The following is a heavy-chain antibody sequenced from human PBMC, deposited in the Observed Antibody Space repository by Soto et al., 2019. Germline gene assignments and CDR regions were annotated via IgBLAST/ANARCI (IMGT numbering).Heavy chain of an antibody. CDR1: GFTFMTYG. J-gene: IGHJ4*02. CDR2: IWYDGSNK. CDR3: ARVPSVTQYYFDY. D-gene: IGHD4-17*01. V-gene: IGHV3-33*01. Sequence: QVQLVESGGGVVQPGRSLRLSCAASGFTFMTYGMHWVRQAPGKGLEWVAVIWYDGSNKYYADSVKGRFTISRDNSKNPLYLQMKSLRAEDTAVYYCARVPSVTQYYFDYWGQGTLVTVSS.